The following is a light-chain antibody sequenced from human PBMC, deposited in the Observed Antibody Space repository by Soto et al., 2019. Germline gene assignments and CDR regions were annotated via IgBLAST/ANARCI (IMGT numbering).Light chain of an antibody. CDR1: QSIRYA. V-gene: IGKV1-5*01. CDR2: DAS. CDR3: QQYDNYSWT. Sequence: DIQLTQSPSTLSASVGDRVTITCRASQSIRYALAWYQQEPGKASKVLVYDASILASGVSSRFSGSGSGTEFTLTISGLRPDDFVEYYCQQYDNYSWTFGQGTKVDIK. J-gene: IGKJ1*01.